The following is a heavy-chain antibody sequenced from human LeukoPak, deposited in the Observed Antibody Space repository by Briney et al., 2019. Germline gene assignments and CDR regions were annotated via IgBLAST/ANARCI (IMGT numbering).Heavy chain of an antibody. Sequence: GGSLRLSCAASGFTFRSYGMHWVRQAPGKGLEWVALISYDGSNKYCADSVKGRFTISRDNSKNTLYLQMNSLRAEDTAVYYCAKGSRWQQLAYFDYWGQGTLATVSS. CDR2: ISYDGSNK. V-gene: IGHV3-30*18. CDR3: AKGSRWQQLAYFDY. J-gene: IGHJ4*02. CDR1: GFTFRSYG. D-gene: IGHD6-13*01.